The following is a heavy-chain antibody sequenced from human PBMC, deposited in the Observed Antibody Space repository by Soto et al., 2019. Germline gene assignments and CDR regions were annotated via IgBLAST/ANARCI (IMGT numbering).Heavy chain of an antibody. V-gene: IGHV3-7*03. D-gene: IGHD6-19*01. J-gene: IGHJ5*02. CDR1: GFTFSSCW. CDR3: ARGFSSTPNWFDP. Sequence: EVQLVESGGGLVQPGGSLRLSCVASGFTFSSCWMSWVRQAPGKGLEWVANIKQDGSVRYYVDSVKGRFTISRDNAMNSLYVKMNSLRVEDTAMDYCARGFSSTPNWFDPWCQETLVTVSS. CDR2: IKQDGSVR.